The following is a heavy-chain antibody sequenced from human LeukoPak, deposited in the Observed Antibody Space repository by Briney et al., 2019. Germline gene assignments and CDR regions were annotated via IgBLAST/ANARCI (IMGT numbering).Heavy chain of an antibody. D-gene: IGHD2-2*01. CDR2: IYYSGST. CDR1: GGSFSGYY. CDR3: ARQRLYCSSTSCYPNWFDP. J-gene: IGHJ5*02. Sequence: SETLSLTCAVYGGSFSGYYWGWIRQPPGKGLEWIGSIYYSGSTYYNPSLKSRVTISVDTSKNQFSLKLSSVTAADTAVYYCARQRLYCSSTSCYPNWFDPWGQGTLVTVSS. V-gene: IGHV4-39*01.